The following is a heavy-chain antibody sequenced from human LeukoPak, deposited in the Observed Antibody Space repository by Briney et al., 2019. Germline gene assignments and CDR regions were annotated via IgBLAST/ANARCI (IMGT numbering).Heavy chain of an antibody. D-gene: IGHD3-10*01. CDR3: VGVRWFGGSNWFDP. CDR1: GFTFSTSA. Sequence: GGSLRLSCPASGFTFSTSAMHWVRHAPGKGLEYVSAISSNGGSTYCADSVKGRFTISRDNYKNTLHLQMSSLRDEDTAVYYCVGVRWFGGSNWFDPWGQGTLVTVSS. V-gene: IGHV3-64D*09. J-gene: IGHJ5*02. CDR2: ISSNGGST.